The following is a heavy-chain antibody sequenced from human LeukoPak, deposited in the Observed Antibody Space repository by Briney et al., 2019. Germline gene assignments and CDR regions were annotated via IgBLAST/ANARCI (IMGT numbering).Heavy chain of an antibody. CDR2: IIPSGGNT. D-gene: IGHD6-19*01. Sequence: SVKVSCKPSGYTFTSYYVHWVRQAPGQGLEWMGIIIPSGGNTSYAQKFQGRVTMTMDTSTSTVYMELSSLSSDDAAVYNCARGAVAGRRFDYWGQGTLVTVSS. CDR1: GYTFTSYY. J-gene: IGHJ4*02. V-gene: IGHV1-46*01. CDR3: ARGAVAGRRFDY.